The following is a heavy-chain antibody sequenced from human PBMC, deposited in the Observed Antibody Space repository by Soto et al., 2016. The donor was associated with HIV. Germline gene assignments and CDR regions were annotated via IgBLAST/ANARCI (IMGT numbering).Heavy chain of an antibody. J-gene: IGHJ4*02. V-gene: IGHV3-21*01. D-gene: IGHD2-21*02. CDR2: ISSSSSYI. CDR3: ARESCGGDCYWGLRRFDY. CDR1: GFTFSSYS. Sequence: EVQLVESGGGLVKPGGSLRLSCAASGFTFSSYSMNWVRQAPGKGLEWVSSISSSSSYIYYADSVKGRFTISRDNAKNSLYLQMNSLRAEDTAVYYCARESCGGDCYWGLRRFDYWGQGTLVTVSS.